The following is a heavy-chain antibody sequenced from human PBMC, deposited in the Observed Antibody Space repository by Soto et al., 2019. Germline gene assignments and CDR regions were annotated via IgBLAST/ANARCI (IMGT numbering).Heavy chain of an antibody. CDR2: ISGRGSST. V-gene: IGHV3-23*01. Sequence: EVQLLNSGGGLVQPGGSLRLSCAASGFTFSNYDMNWVRQAPGKGLEWVSAISGRGSSTYYADSVKGRFTISRDDSKNTAYLKMNSLRAEDTAVYYCAKGSIVAGAIRYDLYYWGQGTLVTVSS. D-gene: IGHD2-2*01. CDR1: GFTFSNYD. J-gene: IGHJ4*02. CDR3: AKGSIVAGAIRYDLYY.